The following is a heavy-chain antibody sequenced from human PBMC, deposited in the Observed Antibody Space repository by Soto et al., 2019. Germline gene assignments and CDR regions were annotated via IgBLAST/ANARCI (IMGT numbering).Heavy chain of an antibody. Sequence: QVQLVQSGAEVKKPGSSVKVSCKASGGTFSSYAISWVRQAPGQGLEWMGGIIPIFGTVNYAQKFQGRVTITAEESTSTASMALRRLRSEDTAVYYCARHDCISSSCYYYYYYGMDVWGQGTTVTVSS. CDR3: ARHDCISSSCYYYYYYGMDV. CDR2: IIPIFGTV. V-gene: IGHV1-69*12. J-gene: IGHJ6*02. D-gene: IGHD2-2*01. CDR1: GGTFSSYA.